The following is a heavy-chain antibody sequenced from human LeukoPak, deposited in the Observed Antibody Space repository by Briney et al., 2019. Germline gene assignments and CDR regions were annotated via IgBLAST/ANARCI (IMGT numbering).Heavy chain of an antibody. CDR3: AREGIGSRAGGYNYGLVY. D-gene: IGHD5-18*01. V-gene: IGHV3-30*02. CDR2: IRYDGSNK. Sequence: PGGSLRLSCAASGFTFSSYGMHWVRQAPGKGLEWVAFIRYDGSNKYYADSVKGRFTISRDNSKNTLYLQMNSLRAEDMAVYYCAREGIGSRAGGYNYGLVYWGQGTLVTVSS. CDR1: GFTFSSYG. J-gene: IGHJ4*02.